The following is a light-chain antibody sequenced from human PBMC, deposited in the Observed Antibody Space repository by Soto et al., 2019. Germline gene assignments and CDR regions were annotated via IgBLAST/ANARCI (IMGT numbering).Light chain of an antibody. V-gene: IGKV3-15*01. CDR3: QQYNNWSPLT. Sequence: EIVMTQSPATLSVSPGERATLSCRASQSVSSNLAWYQQKPGQAPRLLIYGASTRATGIPARFSGSASGTEFTLTISSLPSEDFAVYYCQQYNNWSPLTFGGGTKVEIK. CDR1: QSVSSN. CDR2: GAS. J-gene: IGKJ4*01.